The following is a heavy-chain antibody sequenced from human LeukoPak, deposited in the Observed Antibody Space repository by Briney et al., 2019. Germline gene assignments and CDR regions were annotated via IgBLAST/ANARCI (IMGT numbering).Heavy chain of an antibody. CDR2: IIPILGIA. CDR1: GGTFSSYT. CDR3: ASAINLYYYDSSGYLDY. J-gene: IGHJ4*02. D-gene: IGHD3-22*01. Sequence: ASVKVSCKASGGTFSSYTISWVRQAPGQGLEWMGRIIPILGIANYAQKSQGRVTITADKSTSTAYMELSSLRSEDTAVYYCASAINLYYYDSSGYLDYWGQGTLVTVSS. V-gene: IGHV1-69*02.